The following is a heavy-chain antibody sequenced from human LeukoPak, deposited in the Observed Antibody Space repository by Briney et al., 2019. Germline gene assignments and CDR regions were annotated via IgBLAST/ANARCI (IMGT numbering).Heavy chain of an antibody. J-gene: IGHJ3*02. D-gene: IGHD5-24*01. CDR1: GGSISGYY. Sequence: SETLSLTCTVSGGSISGYYWSWIRQPPGKGLEWIGYIYYSGSTNYNPSLKSRVTISVDTSKNQFSLKLSSVTAADTAVYYCARGDGYNYPDGFDIWGQGTMVTVSS. CDR3: ARGDGYNYPDGFDI. CDR2: IYYSGST. V-gene: IGHV4-59*01.